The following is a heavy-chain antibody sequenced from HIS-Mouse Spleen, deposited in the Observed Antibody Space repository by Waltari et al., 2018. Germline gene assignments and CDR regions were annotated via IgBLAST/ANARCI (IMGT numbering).Heavy chain of an antibody. J-gene: IGHJ2*01. V-gene: IGHV4-39*07. CDR3: AREIPYSSSWYDWYFDL. D-gene: IGHD6-13*01. Sequence: QLQLQESGPGLVKPSETLSLTCTVSGGSISSSSYYCGWIRQPPGTGLECIGSIYYSGSPHNTQSLKSRVTLSGDTSKKQFSLKLSPVTAADTAVYYCAREIPYSSSWYDWYFDLWGRGTLVTVSS. CDR2: IYYSGSP. CDR1: GGSISSSSYY.